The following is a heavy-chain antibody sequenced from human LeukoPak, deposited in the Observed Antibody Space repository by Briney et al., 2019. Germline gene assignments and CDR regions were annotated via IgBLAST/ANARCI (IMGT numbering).Heavy chain of an antibody. D-gene: IGHD6-13*01. CDR3: ARERYSSSWFSGAFDI. CDR1: GFTFSIYW. CDR2: INEDGSTK. Sequence: GGSLRLSCAASGFTFSIYWMSWVRQAPGKGLEWVANINEDGSTKYYVDSVKGRFTISRDNAKNSLFLQMNSLRAEDSAVYYCARERYSSSWFSGAFDIWGQGTMVTVSS. J-gene: IGHJ3*02. V-gene: IGHV3-7*01.